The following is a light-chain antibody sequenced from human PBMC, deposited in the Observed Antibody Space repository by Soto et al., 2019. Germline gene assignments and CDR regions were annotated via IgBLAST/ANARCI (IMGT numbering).Light chain of an antibody. J-gene: IGKJ3*01. CDR3: QQYNNWPFT. CDR2: TSS. CDR1: QSIGRN. V-gene: IGKV1-39*01. Sequence: DIQMTQSPASLSASVGDRVTISCRASQSIGRNLNWYQQKPGKAPTLLIFTSSSLQSGVPSRFSGSGSGTEFTLTISSLQSEDFAVYYCQQYNNWPFTFGPGTKVDI.